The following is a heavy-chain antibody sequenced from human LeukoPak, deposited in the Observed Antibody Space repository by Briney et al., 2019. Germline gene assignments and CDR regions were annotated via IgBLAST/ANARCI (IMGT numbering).Heavy chain of an antibody. CDR2: ISSSSSYI. Sequence: GGSLRLSCAASGFTFSSYSMNWVRQAPGKGLEWVSSISSSSSYIYYADSVKGRFTISRDHAKNSLYLQMNSLRAEDTAVYYCARASLGFLDYWGQGTLVTVSS. V-gene: IGHV3-21*01. CDR1: GFTFSSYS. CDR3: ARASLGFLDY. D-gene: IGHD2-15*01. J-gene: IGHJ4*02.